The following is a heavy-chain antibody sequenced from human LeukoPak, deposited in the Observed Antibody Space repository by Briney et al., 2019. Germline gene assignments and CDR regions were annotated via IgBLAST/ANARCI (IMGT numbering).Heavy chain of an antibody. Sequence: SETLSLTCAVYGGSFSGYYWSWIRQPPGKGLEWIGEINHSGSTNYNPSLKSRVTTSVDTSKNQFSLKLSSVTAADTAVFYCARGGYSYGRGWFDPWGQGTLVTVSS. J-gene: IGHJ5*02. CDR2: INHSGST. V-gene: IGHV4-34*01. CDR1: GGSFSGYY. D-gene: IGHD5-18*01. CDR3: ARGGYSYGRGWFDP.